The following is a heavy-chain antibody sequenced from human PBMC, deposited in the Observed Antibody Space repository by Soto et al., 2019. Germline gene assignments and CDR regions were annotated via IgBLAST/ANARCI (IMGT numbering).Heavy chain of an antibody. D-gene: IGHD6-6*01. Sequence: GWSLRLSCAASGFTFSSYAMSWVRQAPGKGLEWVSAISGSGGSTYYADSVKGRFTISRDNSKNTLYLQMNSLRAEDTAVYYCANGAEYSSSPSWFDHWGQGTLVTVSS. CDR1: GFTFSSYA. CDR2: ISGSGGST. CDR3: ANGAEYSSSPSWFDH. J-gene: IGHJ5*02. V-gene: IGHV3-23*01.